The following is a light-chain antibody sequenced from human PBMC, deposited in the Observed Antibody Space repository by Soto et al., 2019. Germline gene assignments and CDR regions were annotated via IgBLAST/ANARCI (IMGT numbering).Light chain of an antibody. V-gene: IGKV1-39*01. J-gene: IGKJ2*01. CDR3: QQSYNPPYT. CDR2: DTS. CDR1: QGIVNY. Sequence: IQVTQSPSFLSASVGDTITITGRTSQGIVNYLNWYQHKSGQPPKILLFDTSTLARGVPPRFSGSGSGSLFTLTIDSLQPEDFATYHCQQSYNPPYTFGQGT.